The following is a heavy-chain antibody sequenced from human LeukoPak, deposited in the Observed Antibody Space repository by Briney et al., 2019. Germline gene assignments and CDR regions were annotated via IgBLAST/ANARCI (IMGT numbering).Heavy chain of an antibody. CDR1: GFTSDDYG. CDR2: ISWNSGSI. CDR3: AKDYPTMVRGVDY. J-gene: IGHJ4*02. V-gene: IGHV3-9*02. D-gene: IGHD3-10*01. Sequence: GGSLRLSCAASGFTSDDYGMHWVRQAPGKGLEWVSGISWNSGSIGYADSVKGRFTISRDNAKNSLYLQMNSLRPEDTALYYCAKDYPTMVRGVDYWGQGTLVTVSS.